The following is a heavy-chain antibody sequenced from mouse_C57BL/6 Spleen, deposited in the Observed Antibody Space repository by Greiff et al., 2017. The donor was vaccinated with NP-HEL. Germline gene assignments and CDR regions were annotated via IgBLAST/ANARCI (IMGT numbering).Heavy chain of an antibody. CDR2: INPNNGGT. J-gene: IGHJ2*01. V-gene: IGHV1-26*01. CDR1: GYTFTDYY. D-gene: IGHD3-3*01. Sequence: EVQLQQSGPELVKPGASVKISCKASGYTFTDYYMNWVKQSHGKSLEWIGDINPNNGGTSYNQKLKGKATLTVDKSSSTAYMELRSLTSEDSAVYYCARGEGPNFDYWGQGTTLTVSS. CDR3: ARGEGPNFDY.